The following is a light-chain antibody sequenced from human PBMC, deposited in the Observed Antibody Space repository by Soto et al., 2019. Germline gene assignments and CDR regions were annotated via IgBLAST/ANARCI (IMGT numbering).Light chain of an antibody. J-gene: IGLJ1*01. CDR2: EVS. V-gene: IGLV2-14*01. CDR1: SSDVGFYNY. CDR3: SSYTSSTTLGV. Sequence: QSALTQPASVSGSPGQSITISCTGTSSDVGFYNYVSWYQQHPGKAPKLMIYEVSYRPSGVSNRFSGSKSGNMASLTISGLQAEDEADYYCSSYTSSTTLGVFGTGTKLTVL.